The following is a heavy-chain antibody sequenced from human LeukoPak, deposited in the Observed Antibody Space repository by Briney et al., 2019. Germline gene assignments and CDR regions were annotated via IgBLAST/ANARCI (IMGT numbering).Heavy chain of an antibody. Sequence: PGGSLRLSCAASGFSFGTHGMSWVRQGPGKGLEWVSALDVSGASIYYTDSVKGRFTISRDNSKNTLFLQMNSLRAEDTAIYYCAKDSPILTVWGQGTMVTVSS. J-gene: IGHJ3*01. V-gene: IGHV3-23*01. CDR1: GFSFGTHG. CDR3: AKDSPILTV. CDR2: LDVSGASI. D-gene: IGHD3-9*01.